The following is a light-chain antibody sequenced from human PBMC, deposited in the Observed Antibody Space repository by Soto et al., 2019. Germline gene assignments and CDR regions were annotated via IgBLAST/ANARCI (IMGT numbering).Light chain of an antibody. CDR3: KQLNSYRLI. CDR2: AAS. V-gene: IGKV1-9*01. CDR1: QGISSY. J-gene: IGKJ4*01. Sequence: IQLTQSPSSLSASVGDRVTITCRASQGISSYLAWYQQKPGKAPKLLIYAASTLQSGVPSRFSGSGSETDFNLTISSLQPEEFATYYSKQLNSYRLIFGGGTKLEIK.